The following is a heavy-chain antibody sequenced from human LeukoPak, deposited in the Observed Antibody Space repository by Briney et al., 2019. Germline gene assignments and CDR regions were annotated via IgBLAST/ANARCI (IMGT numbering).Heavy chain of an antibody. V-gene: IGHV7-4-1*02. CDR3: ARDAPRYRSGWSQKMFDY. CDR2: INTNTGNP. D-gene: IGHD6-19*01. CDR1: GYTFTTYP. Sequence: GASVKVSFKSSGYTFTTYPMNWGRQAPGQGLEWMGWINTNTGNPTYAQAFTGRFVFSLDTSVSTAYLQINSLQAEEPAVYFCARDAPRYRSGWSQKMFDYWRQGTLVTVSS. J-gene: IGHJ4*02.